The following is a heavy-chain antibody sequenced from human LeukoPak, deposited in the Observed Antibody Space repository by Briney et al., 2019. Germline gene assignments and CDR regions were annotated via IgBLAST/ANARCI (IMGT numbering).Heavy chain of an antibody. CDR3: ASRDRIVGAIDY. Sequence: SETLSLTCTVSGYSISSGYYWGWIRQPPGKGLEWIGSIYHSGSTYYNPSLKSRVTISVDTSKNQFSLKLSSVTAADTAVYYCASRDRIVGAIDYWGQGTLVTVSS. D-gene: IGHD1-26*01. CDR1: GYSISSGYY. J-gene: IGHJ4*02. V-gene: IGHV4-38-2*02. CDR2: IYHSGST.